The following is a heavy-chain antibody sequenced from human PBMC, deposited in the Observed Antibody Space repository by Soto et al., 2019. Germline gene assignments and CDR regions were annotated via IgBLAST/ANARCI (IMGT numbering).Heavy chain of an antibody. J-gene: IGHJ4*02. D-gene: IGHD2-8*01. Sequence: ASVKVSCKASGYSFISYGINWVRQAPGQGLEWMGWINAYNGYTNYAQKLQGRVTLTADTSTSTAYMELRSLRSDDTAVYFCARDDCTNGVCYIGYWGQGPLVTVSS. CDR1: GYSFISYG. CDR3: ARDDCTNGVCYIGY. V-gene: IGHV1-18*04. CDR2: INAYNGYT.